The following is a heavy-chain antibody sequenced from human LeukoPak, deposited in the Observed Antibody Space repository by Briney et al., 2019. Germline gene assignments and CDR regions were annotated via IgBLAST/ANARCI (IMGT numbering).Heavy chain of an antibody. CDR1: GYTFTSYY. D-gene: IGHD5-18*01. J-gene: IGHJ5*02. V-gene: IGHV1-46*01. CDR3: ARALPHRRLMDTTMEQHWFDP. CDR2: INPSGDNT. Sequence: ASVKVSCKASGYTFTSYYMHWVRQAPGQGLEWMGIINPSGDNTRYAQKFQGRVTMTRDMSTSTVYMKLSSLRFEDTAMYYCARALPHRRLMDTTMEQHWFDPWGQGTLVTVSS.